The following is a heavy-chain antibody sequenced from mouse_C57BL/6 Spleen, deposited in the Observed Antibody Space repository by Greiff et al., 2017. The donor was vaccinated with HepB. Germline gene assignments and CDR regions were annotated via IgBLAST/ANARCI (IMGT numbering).Heavy chain of an antibody. CDR3: ARKGDYYGSSYYFDY. CDR1: GYAFTNYL. CDR2: INPGSGGT. J-gene: IGHJ2*01. Sequence: VMLVESGAELVRPGTSVKVSCKASGYAFTNYLIEWVKQRPGQGLEWIGVINPGSGGTNYNEKFKGKATLTADKSSSTAYMQLSSLTSEDSAVYFCARKGDYYGSSYYFDYWGQGTTLTVSS. V-gene: IGHV1-54*01. D-gene: IGHD1-1*01.